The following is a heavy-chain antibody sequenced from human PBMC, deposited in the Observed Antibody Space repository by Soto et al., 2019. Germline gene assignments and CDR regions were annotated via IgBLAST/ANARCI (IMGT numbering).Heavy chain of an antibody. J-gene: IGHJ3*02. V-gene: IGHV3-74*01. D-gene: IGHD3-22*01. CDR2: INSDGSST. CDR1: GFTFSSYW. CDR3: ARESPTMIVVVDAFDI. Sequence: EVQLVESGGGLVQPGGSLRLSCAASGFTFSSYWMHWVRQAPGKGLVWVSRINSDGSSTSYADSVKGRFTISRDNAKNTLYLQMNSLRAEDTAVYYCARESPTMIVVVDAFDIWGQGTMVTVSS.